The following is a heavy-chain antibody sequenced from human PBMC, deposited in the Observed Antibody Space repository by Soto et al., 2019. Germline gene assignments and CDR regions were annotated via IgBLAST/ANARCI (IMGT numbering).Heavy chain of an antibody. V-gene: IGHV4-4*07. CDR3: ARDIGSYAYGEGY. Sequence: PSETLSLTCSVSGGSINSYWWSWIRQPAGKGLEWIGRVYSSGTTDYNPSLNRRATLSVETSKNQFSLKLSSVTAADTAVYYCARDIGSYAYGEGYWGQGXQVTVSS. D-gene: IGHD3-10*01. CDR1: GGSINSYW. J-gene: IGHJ4*02. CDR2: VYSSGTT.